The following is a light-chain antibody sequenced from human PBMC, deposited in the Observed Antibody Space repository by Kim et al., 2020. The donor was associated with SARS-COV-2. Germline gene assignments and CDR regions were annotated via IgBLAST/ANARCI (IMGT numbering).Light chain of an antibody. CDR2: YDS. J-gene: IGLJ1*01. Sequence: SYELTQPPSVSVAPGKTARITCGGNNIGSKSVHWYQQKPGQAPVLVIYYDSDRPSGIPERFSGSNSGNTATLTISRVEAADEADYYCQVWDSSSDHYVFGTGTKVTVL. CDR3: QVWDSSSDHYV. CDR1: NIGSKS. V-gene: IGLV3-21*04.